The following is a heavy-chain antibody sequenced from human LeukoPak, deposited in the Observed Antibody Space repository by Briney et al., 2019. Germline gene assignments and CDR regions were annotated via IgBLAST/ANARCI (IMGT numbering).Heavy chain of an antibody. D-gene: IGHD3-10*01. CDR2: IYYSGST. Sequence: SETLSLTCTVSGGSISSYYWSWIRQPPGKGLEWIGYIYYSGSTNYNPSLKSRVTISVDTSKNQCSLKLSSVTAAGTAVYYCARRRSTMVRGVLYNWFDPWGQGTLVTVSS. J-gene: IGHJ5*02. CDR3: ARRRSTMVRGVLYNWFDP. V-gene: IGHV4-59*08. CDR1: GGSISSYY.